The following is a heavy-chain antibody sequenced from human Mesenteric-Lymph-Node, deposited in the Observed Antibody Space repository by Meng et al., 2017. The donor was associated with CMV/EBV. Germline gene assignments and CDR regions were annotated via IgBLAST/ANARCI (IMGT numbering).Heavy chain of an antibody. D-gene: IGHD3-3*01. Sequence: CTVSGCSISSGDYYWSWIRQPPGKGLEWIGYIYYSGSTYYNPSLKSRVTISVDTSKNQFSLKLSSVTAADTAVYYCARGPTITISDYWGQGTLVTVSS. CDR1: GCSISSGDYY. V-gene: IGHV4-30-4*01. CDR3: ARGPTITISDY. J-gene: IGHJ4*02. CDR2: IYYSGST.